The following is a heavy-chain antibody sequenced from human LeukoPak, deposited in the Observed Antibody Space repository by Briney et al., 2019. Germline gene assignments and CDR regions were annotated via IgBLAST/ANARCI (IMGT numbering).Heavy chain of an antibody. J-gene: IGHJ4*02. CDR3: GRGVYYVWGSYFFDY. CDR2: IYYSGST. Sequence: PSETLSLTCTVSGGSISSGGYYWSWIRQHPGTGLEWIGYIYYSGSTYYNPSLKSRVTISVDTSKNQFSLKLSSVTAADTAVYYCGRGVYYVWGSYFFDYGGQGPLVTVS. V-gene: IGHV4-31*03. CDR1: GGSISSGGYY. D-gene: IGHD3-10*01.